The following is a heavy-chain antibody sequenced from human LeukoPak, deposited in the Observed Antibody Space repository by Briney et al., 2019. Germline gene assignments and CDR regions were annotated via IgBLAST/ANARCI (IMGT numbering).Heavy chain of an antibody. Sequence: GGSLRLSCAASGFTVSSNYMSWVRQAPGKGLEWVSVIYSGGSTYYADSVKGRFTISRDNSKNTLYLQMNSLRAEDTAIYYCARSALLTADPFDYWGQGTLVTVSS. V-gene: IGHV3-66*01. J-gene: IGHJ4*02. CDR3: ARSALLTADPFDY. CDR1: GFTVSSNY. D-gene: IGHD2-2*01. CDR2: IYSGGST.